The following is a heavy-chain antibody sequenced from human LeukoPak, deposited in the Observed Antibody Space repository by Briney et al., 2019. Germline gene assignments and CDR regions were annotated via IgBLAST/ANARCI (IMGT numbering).Heavy chain of an antibody. CDR3: ASLYGSRRNNWLDP. D-gene: IGHD3-10*01. CDR2: INGSGGGT. Sequence: VTLTLTCAAYGFTFSSQCLTWVRQAPGQGPEWVSAINGSGGGTFYADSVKGRLTMSGDTSKNTLYLQMNSLTADDTAVYYCASLYGSRRNNWLDPWGQGTLVTVSA. CDR1: GFTFSSQC. V-gene: IGHV3-23*01. J-gene: IGHJ5*02.